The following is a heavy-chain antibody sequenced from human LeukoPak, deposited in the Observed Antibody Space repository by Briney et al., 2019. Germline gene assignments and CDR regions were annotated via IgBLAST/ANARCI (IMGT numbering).Heavy chain of an antibody. V-gene: IGHV5-51*01. Sequence: GESLKISCKGSGYRFTSYWIGWVRQKPGKGLEWMGIIYPGDSDTRYSPSFQGQVTISADTSISTAYLQCSHLKASDTAMYYCAGDYGSQVGVAYWGQGTLVTVSS. CDR1: GYRFTSYW. D-gene: IGHD3-10*01. J-gene: IGHJ4*02. CDR3: AGDYGSQVGVAY. CDR2: IYPGDSDT.